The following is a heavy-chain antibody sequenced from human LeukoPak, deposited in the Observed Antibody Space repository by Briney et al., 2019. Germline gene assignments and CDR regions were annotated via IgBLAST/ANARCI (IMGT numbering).Heavy chain of an antibody. Sequence: PAGSLRLSCAASGFTFSSSAMSWVRQAPGKGLEWVSIISNSVAATYYADSVKGRFTISRDNSKHTLYLQLNRLTAEDTAVYYFAKDFATAATGTTYCGQGTLVTVSS. V-gene: IGHV3-23*01. CDR2: ISNSVAAT. J-gene: IGHJ4*02. D-gene: IGHD6-13*01. CDR1: GFTFSSSA. CDR3: AKDFATAATGTTY.